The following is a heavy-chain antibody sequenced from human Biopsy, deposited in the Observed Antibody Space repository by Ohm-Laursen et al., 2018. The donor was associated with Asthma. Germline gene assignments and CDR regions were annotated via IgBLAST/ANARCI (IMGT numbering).Heavy chain of an antibody. J-gene: IGHJ6*02. Sequence: GTLSLTCPVSGGSISSSHFQWGWIRQPPGKGLEWIGNTYYSGTTYYNPSLESRVTVSADTSKNQFSLKLTSVTAADTAVYYCVRGSSSWHHGPFHYYYGLDVWGQGTTATISS. CDR2: TYYSGTT. V-gene: IGHV4-39*01. CDR1: GGSISSSHFQ. CDR3: VRGSSSWHHGPFHYYYGLDV. D-gene: IGHD6-13*01.